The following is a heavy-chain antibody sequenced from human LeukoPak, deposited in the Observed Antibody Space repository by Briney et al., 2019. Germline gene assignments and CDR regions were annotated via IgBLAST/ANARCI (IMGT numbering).Heavy chain of an antibody. CDR1: GYTFTSYG. J-gene: IGHJ6*02. D-gene: IGHD1/OR15-1a*01. CDR2: ISAYNGDT. Sequence: ASVKVSCKASGYTFTSYGISWVRQAPGQGLEWMGWISAYNGDTNYVQKLQGRVTMTTDTSTTTAYMELRSLRSDDTAVYYCGRIAINANNGMDVWGQGTLVTVSS. CDR3: GRIAINANNGMDV. V-gene: IGHV1-18*01.